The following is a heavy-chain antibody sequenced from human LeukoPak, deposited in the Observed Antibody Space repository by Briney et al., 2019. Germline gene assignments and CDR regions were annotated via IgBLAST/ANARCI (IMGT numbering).Heavy chain of an antibody. CDR2: IYYSGST. CDR1: GGSISSYY. D-gene: IGHD2-21*02. V-gene: IGHV4-59*01. Sequence: SETLSLICTVSGGSISSYYWSWIRQPPGKGQEWIGYIYYSGSTNYNPSLKSRVTISVDTSKNQFSLKLISVTAADTAVYYCAGAECGGDCPFDYWGQGTLVTVSS. J-gene: IGHJ4*02. CDR3: AGAECGGDCPFDY.